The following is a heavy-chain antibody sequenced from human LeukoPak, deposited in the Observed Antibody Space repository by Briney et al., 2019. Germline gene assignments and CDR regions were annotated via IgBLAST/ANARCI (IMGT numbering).Heavy chain of an antibody. Sequence: GGSLRLSCAASGFTFSDHYMSWIRQAPGKGLEWVSYISGSGIYTHYADSVKGRFTISRDSAKNSLYLEMTSLRADDTAVYYCARGPGYSGYPFDYWGQGTLVTVSS. CDR2: ISGSGIYT. J-gene: IGHJ4*02. V-gene: IGHV3-11*06. D-gene: IGHD5-12*01. CDR1: GFTFSDHY. CDR3: ARGPGYSGYPFDY.